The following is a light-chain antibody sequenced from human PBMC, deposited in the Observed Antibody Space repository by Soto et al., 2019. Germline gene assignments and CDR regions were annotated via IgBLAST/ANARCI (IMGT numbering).Light chain of an antibody. CDR1: QSLLHSNGYNY. V-gene: IGKV2-28*01. CDR2: LGS. J-gene: IGKJ2*01. Sequence: DIVMTQSPLSLPVTPGEPASISCRSSQSLLHSNGYNYLDWYLQKPGQSPQLLIYLGSNRASGVPGRFSGSGSGTDFTLQISRVEAEDVGVYYCMQALQTPYTFGQGTKLEIK. CDR3: MQALQTPYT.